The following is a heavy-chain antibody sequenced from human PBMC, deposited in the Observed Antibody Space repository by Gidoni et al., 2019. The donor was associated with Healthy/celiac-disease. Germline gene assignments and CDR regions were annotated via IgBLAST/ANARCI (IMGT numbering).Heavy chain of an antibody. D-gene: IGHD2-2*01. CDR2: IIPIFGTA. CDR3: ARVIEGYCSSTSCYDARPEAMLGY. V-gene: IGHV1-69*01. CDR1: A. J-gene: IGHJ4*02. Sequence: AISWVRQAPGQGLEWMGGIIPIFGTANYAQKFQGRVTITADESTSTAYMELSSLRSEDTAVYYCARVIEGYCSSTSCYDARPEAMLGYWGQGTLVTVSS.